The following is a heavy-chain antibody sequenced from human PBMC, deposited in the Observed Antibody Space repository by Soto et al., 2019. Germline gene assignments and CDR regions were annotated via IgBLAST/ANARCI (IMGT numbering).Heavy chain of an antibody. CDR3: AKALVPALTAKFGY. V-gene: IGHV3-23*01. Sequence: GGSLRLSCTASGFIFNNYAMTWVRQAPGKGLEWVSTVTASGGGTFYANFVKGRLTISRDNSRNTVHLQMSSLRVEDTALYYCAKALVPALTAKFGYWGQGTLVTVSS. CDR2: VTASGGGT. CDR1: GFIFNNYA. J-gene: IGHJ4*02. D-gene: IGHD5-18*01.